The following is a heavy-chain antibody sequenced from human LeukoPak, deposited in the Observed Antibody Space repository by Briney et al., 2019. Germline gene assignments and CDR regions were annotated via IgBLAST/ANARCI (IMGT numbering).Heavy chain of an antibody. J-gene: IGHJ5*02. Sequence: GGSLRLSCAASGFTFSSYSMNWVRQAPGKGLEWVSSISSSSSYIYYADSVKGRFTISRDNAKNSLYLQMNSLRAEDTAVYYCARGGLGIAAAGNWFDPWGQGTLVTVSS. V-gene: IGHV3-21*01. CDR3: ARGGLGIAAAGNWFDP. CDR1: GFTFSSYS. CDR2: ISSSSSYI. D-gene: IGHD6-13*01.